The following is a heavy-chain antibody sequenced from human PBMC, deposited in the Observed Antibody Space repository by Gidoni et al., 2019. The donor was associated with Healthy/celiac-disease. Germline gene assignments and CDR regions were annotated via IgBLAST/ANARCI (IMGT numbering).Heavy chain of an antibody. Sequence: QVTLKESGPVLVKPTETLTLTCTVSGVSLSNARMGVSWIRQPPGKALEWLAHIFSNDEKSYSTSLKSRLTISKDTSKSQVVLTMTNMDPVDTATYYCARAIRGDGYNPGSGHPDYWGQGTLVTVSS. J-gene: IGHJ4*02. CDR1: GVSLSNARMG. CDR2: IFSNDEK. D-gene: IGHD5-12*01. CDR3: ARAIRGDGYNPGSGHPDY. V-gene: IGHV2-26*01.